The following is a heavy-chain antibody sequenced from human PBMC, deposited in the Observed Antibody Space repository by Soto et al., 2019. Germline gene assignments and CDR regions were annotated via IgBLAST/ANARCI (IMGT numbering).Heavy chain of an antibody. CDR2: INHSGST. V-gene: IGHV4-34*01. CDR3: ARGFVDGGNTVVFDY. Sequence: SETLSLTCAVYGGSFSGYYWSWIRQPPGMGLEWIGEINHSGSTNYNPSLKSRVTISVDTSKTQFSLKLSSVTAADTAIYYCARGFVDGGNTVVFDYWGQGTLVTV. J-gene: IGHJ4*02. CDR1: GGSFSGYY. D-gene: IGHD2-15*01.